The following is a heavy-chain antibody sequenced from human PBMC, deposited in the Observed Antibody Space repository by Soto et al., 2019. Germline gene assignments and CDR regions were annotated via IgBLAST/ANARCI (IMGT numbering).Heavy chain of an antibody. Sequence: SETLSLTCTVSGGSISSSSYYWVWIRQPPGKGLEWIGYIYYSGSTNYNPSLKSRVTISVDTSKNQFSLKLSSVTAADTAVYYCATTYSGSLNWFDPWGQGTLVTVSS. CDR3: ATTYSGSLNWFDP. CDR2: IYYSGST. CDR1: GGSISSSSYY. D-gene: IGHD1-26*01. J-gene: IGHJ5*02. V-gene: IGHV4-39*01.